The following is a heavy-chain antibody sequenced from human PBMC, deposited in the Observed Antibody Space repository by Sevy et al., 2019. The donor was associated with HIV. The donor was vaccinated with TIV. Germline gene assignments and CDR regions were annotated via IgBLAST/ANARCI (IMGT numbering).Heavy chain of an antibody. D-gene: IGHD6-19*01. CDR3: ARDRGELAGFHLFDP. V-gene: IGHV4-4*02. CDR2: INHLGTT. J-gene: IGHJ5*02. Sequence: SETLSLTCAVSGGSLSRGYWWTWVRQPPGKGLEWIGEINHLGTTNYNPSLKSRATISIDKSKNHFSLKLTSVTAADTAVYYCARDRGELAGFHLFDPWGQGTLVTVSS. CDR1: GGSLSRGYW.